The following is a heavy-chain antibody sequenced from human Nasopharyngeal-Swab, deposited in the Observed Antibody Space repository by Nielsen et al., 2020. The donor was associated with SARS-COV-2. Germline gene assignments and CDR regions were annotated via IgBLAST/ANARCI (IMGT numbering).Heavy chain of an antibody. CDR1: GFDFSRYW. D-gene: IGHD6-19*01. CDR2: INNDGSDT. CDR3: ATFGVSSAWDY. Sequence: GESLKISCAASGFDFSRYWMHWVRQAPGEGLVWVSRINNDGSDTKYADSVKGRFTISTDNAENTLYLQINSLRAEDTAVYYCATFGVSSAWDYWGQGTLVTVSS. V-gene: IGHV3-74*03. J-gene: IGHJ4*02.